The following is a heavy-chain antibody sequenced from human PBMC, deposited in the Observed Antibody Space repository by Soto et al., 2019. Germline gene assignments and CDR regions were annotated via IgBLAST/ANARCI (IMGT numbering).Heavy chain of an antibody. J-gene: IGHJ4*02. CDR1: GFTFSDYA. V-gene: IGHV3-74*01. D-gene: IGHD3-22*01. Sequence: GGSLRLSCAASGFTFSDYAMHWVRQAPGKGLAWVALITSDGSNTPYADSVKGRFTISRDNAKNMVHLQMTSLRAEDTAVYYCARALTYYYDIDYWGQGTLVTVSS. CDR2: ITSDGSNT. CDR3: ARALTYYYDIDY.